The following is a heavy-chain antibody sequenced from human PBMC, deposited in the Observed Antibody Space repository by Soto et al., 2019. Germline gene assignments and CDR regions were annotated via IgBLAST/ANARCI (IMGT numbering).Heavy chain of an antibody. CDR2: ISGSGGST. J-gene: IGHJ5*02. CDR3: AKDSYCGGDCYPPSWFDP. V-gene: IGHV3-23*01. CDR1: GFTFSSYA. Sequence: GGSLRLSCAASGFTFSSYAMSWVRQAPGKGLEWVSAISGSGGSTYYADSVKGRFTISRDNSKNTLYLQMNSLRAEDTAVYYCAKDSYCGGDCYPPSWFDPWGQGTLVTVSS. D-gene: IGHD2-21*02.